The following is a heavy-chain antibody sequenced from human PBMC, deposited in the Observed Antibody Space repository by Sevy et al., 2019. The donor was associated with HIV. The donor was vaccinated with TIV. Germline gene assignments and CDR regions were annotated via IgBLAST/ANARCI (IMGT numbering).Heavy chain of an antibody. CDR3: ARTPLLSIPGTTDVYFDN. CDR1: GGTFSNYA. V-gene: IGHV1-69*13. D-gene: IGHD4-4*01. J-gene: IGHJ4*02. CDR2: IIPIFGTT. Sequence: ASVNVSCKASGGTFSNYALSWVRQAPGQGLEWMGGIIPIFGTTNFAQTFQGRVTLTADESRSTAYMKLSSLKSADTAVYYCARTPLLSIPGTTDVYFDNWGQGTLVTVSS.